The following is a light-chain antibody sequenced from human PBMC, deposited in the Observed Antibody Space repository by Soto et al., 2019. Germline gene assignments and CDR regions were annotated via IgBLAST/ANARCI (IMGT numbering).Light chain of an antibody. J-gene: IGKJ2*01. V-gene: IGKV4-1*01. CDR3: QQYYSTPYT. Sequence: DIVMTQFPDSLAVSLGERANINCKSSQSVLYSSNNKNYLAWYQQKPGQPPKLLIYWASTRESGVPDRFSGSGSGTDFTLTISSLQAEDVAVYYCQQYYSTPYTFGQGTKVDIK. CDR2: WAS. CDR1: QSVLYSSNNKNY.